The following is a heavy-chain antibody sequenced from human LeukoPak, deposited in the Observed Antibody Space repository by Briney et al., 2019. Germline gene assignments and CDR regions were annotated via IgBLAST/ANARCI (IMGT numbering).Heavy chain of an antibody. Sequence: GGSLRLSCAASGFTFSSYWMHWVRQAPGKGLVWVSRINSDGSSTSYADSVKGRFTISRDNAKNTLYLQMNSLRAEDTAVYYCARDLGQYYDTSDNWFDPWGQGTLVTVSS. CDR2: INSDGSST. D-gene: IGHD3-22*01. J-gene: IGHJ5*02. CDR3: ARDLGQYYDTSDNWFDP. V-gene: IGHV3-74*01. CDR1: GFTFSSYW.